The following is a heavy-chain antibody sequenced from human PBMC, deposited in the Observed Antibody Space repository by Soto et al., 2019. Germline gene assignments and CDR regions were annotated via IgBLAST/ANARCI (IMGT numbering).Heavy chain of an antibody. Sequence: GGSLRLSCAASGFTFSSYSMNWVRQAPGKGLEWVSSISSSSSYIYYADSVKGRFTISRDNAKNSLYLQMNSLRAEDTAVYYCAREGARSSGYQGALDYWGQGTLVTVSS. CDR3: AREGARSSGYQGALDY. D-gene: IGHD3-22*01. J-gene: IGHJ4*02. CDR1: GFTFSSYS. V-gene: IGHV3-21*01. CDR2: ISSSSSYI.